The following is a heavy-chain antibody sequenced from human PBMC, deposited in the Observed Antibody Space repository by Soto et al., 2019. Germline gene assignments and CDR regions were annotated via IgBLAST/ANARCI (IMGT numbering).Heavy chain of an antibody. V-gene: IGHV4-59*01. Sequence: SETLSLTCTVSGGSISSYYWSWIRQPPGKGLEWIGYIYYSGSTNYNPSLKSRVTISVDTSKNQFSLKLSSVTAADTAVYYCARVLTGDQAAFDIWGQGTMVTV. CDR2: IYYSGST. D-gene: IGHD7-27*01. J-gene: IGHJ3*02. CDR1: GGSISSYY. CDR3: ARVLTGDQAAFDI.